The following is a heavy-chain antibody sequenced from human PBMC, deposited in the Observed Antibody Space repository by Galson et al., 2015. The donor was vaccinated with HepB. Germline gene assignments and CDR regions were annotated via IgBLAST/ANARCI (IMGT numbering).Heavy chain of an antibody. D-gene: IGHD1-1*01. CDR3: ARGSPGTTFYYYSYDMDV. V-gene: IGHV5-51*01. CDR1: GYSFTTYW. CDR2: IYPGDSDT. J-gene: IGHJ6*02. Sequence: QSGAEVKKPGESLKISCQGSGYSFTTYWLGWVRQMPGKGLEWMGIIYPGDSDTRYSPSFQGQVTISVDKSISTAYLQWNSLKASDTAIYYCARGSPGTTFYYYSYDMDVWGQGTTVTVSS.